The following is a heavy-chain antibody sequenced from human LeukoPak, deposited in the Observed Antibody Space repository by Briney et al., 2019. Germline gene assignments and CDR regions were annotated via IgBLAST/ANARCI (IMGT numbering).Heavy chain of an antibody. D-gene: IGHD3-22*01. CDR2: IYTSGST. J-gene: IGHJ4*02. CDR1: GGSISSYY. CDR3: AREGDSSGYYYVTHFDY. Sequence: SETLSLTCTVSGGSISSYYWSWIRQPAGKGLEWIGRIYTSGSTNYNPSLKSRVTMSVDTSKNQFSLKLSSVTAADTAVYYCAREGDSSGYYYVTHFDYWGQGTLLTVSS. V-gene: IGHV4-4*07.